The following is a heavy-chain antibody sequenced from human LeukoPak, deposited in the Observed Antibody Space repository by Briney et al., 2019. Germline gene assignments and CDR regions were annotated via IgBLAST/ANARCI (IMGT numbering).Heavy chain of an antibody. V-gene: IGHV3-7*03. D-gene: IGHD1-1*01. CDR2: IKQDGSEK. J-gene: IGHJ4*02. Sequence: GGSLRVSCAASGFTFSSYWMSWVRQAPGKGLEWVANIKQDGSEKYYVDSVKGRFTISRDNSKNTLYLQIYTLTADDTAIYYCAKATGNLGNWGQGTQVTVSS. CDR1: GFTFSSYW. CDR3: AKATGNLGN.